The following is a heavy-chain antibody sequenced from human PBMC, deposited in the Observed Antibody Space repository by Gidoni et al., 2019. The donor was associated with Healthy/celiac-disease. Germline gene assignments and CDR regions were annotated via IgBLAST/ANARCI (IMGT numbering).Heavy chain of an antibody. CDR2: ISWNSGSI. V-gene: IGHV3-9*01. CDR1: GSTFDDSA. J-gene: IGHJ5*02. D-gene: IGHD6-13*01. Sequence: EVQLVESGGGLVQPGRSLRPSCAAYGSTFDDSAMHWVRRAPGKGLECVSCISWNSGSIGYADSVKGQFTISRDNAKNSLYLEMNMLRAEDTALYYCAKDILSSWSQGWFDPWGQGTLVTVSS. CDR3: AKDILSSWSQGWFDP.